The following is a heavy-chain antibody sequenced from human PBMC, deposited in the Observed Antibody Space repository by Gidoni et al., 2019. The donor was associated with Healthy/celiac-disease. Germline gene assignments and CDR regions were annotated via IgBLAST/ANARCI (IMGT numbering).Heavy chain of an antibody. CDR1: GGSISSSSYY. J-gene: IGHJ5*02. CDR3: ARHPPAYGSGQGFDP. V-gene: IGHV4-39*01. CDR2: LYYRGSP. Sequence: QLQLQASGPGLVKPSETLSLTCTVSGGSISSSSYYWGWIRQPTGTGLELIGSLYYRGSPYYNPSLKSRVNISVDTSKNQFSLKLSSVIAADTAVYYCARHPPAYGSGQGFDPWGQGTLVTVSS. D-gene: IGHD3-10*01.